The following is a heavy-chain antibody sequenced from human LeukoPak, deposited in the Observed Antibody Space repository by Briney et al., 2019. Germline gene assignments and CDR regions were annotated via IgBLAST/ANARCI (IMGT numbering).Heavy chain of an antibody. J-gene: IGHJ5*02. CDR2: ISSSSSYI. CDR1: GFTFSSYS. V-gene: IGHV3-21*01. D-gene: IGHD3-10*01. Sequence: PGGSLRLSCAASGFTFSSYSMNWVRQAPGKGLEWVSSISSSSSYIYYADSVKGRFTISRDNAKNSLYLQMNSLRAEDTAVYYCARAGDMVRGVIRGMNWFDPWGQGTLVTVSS. CDR3: ARAGDMVRGVIRGMNWFDP.